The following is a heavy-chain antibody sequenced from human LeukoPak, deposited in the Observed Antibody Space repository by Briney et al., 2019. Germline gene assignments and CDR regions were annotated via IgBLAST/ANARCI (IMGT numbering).Heavy chain of an antibody. D-gene: IGHD6-19*01. J-gene: IGHJ4*02. CDR2: ISAYNGNT. CDR3: ARDGFVGSGSPF. Sequence: SGGSLRLSCAASGFTFSGYGMHWVRQAPGQGLEWMGWISAYNGNTNYAQKLQGRVTMTTDTSTSTAYMELRSLRSDDTAVYYCARDGFVGSGSPFWGQGTLVTVSS. CDR1: GFTFSGYG. V-gene: IGHV1-18*01.